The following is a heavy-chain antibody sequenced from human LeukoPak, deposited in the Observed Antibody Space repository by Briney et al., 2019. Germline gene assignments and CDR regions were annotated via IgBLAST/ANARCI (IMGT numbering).Heavy chain of an antibody. V-gene: IGHV3-48*03. D-gene: IGHD2-2*01. CDR1: GFTFSNYE. CDR3: ARGGKCGCSICYWYNDFGG. Sequence: GGSLKLSRAASGFTFSNYEVDWVRQAPGEGLEWVSYISSGGSSKHYADSVKGRFTISRDTAENSLYVQMNSLSAADTAVYYCARGGKCGCSICYWYNDFGGWGQGTMATV. CDR2: ISSGGSSK. J-gene: IGHJ3*01.